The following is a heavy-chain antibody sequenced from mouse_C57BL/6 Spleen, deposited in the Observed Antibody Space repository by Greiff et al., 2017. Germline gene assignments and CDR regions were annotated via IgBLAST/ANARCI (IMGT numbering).Heavy chain of an antibody. Sequence: QVQLKQSGAELVRPGASVTLSCKASGYTFTDYEMHWVKQTPVHGLEWIGAIDPETGGTAYNQKFKGKAILTADKSSSTAYMELRSLTSEDSAVYYCTNGGLRRGDYWGQGTTLTVSS. CDR3: TNGGLRRGDY. V-gene: IGHV1-15*01. CDR1: GYTFTDYE. D-gene: IGHD2-4*01. CDR2: IDPETGGT. J-gene: IGHJ2*01.